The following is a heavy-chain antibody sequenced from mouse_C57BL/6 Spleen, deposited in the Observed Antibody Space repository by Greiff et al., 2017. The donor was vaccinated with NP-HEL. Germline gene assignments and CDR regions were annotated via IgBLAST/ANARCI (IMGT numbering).Heavy chain of an antibody. V-gene: IGHV1-54*01. D-gene: IGHD3-1*01. J-gene: IGHJ4*01. CDR3: ARSGDKYYAMDY. CDR2: INPGSGGT. CDR1: GYAFTNYL. Sequence: QVQLQQSGAELVRPGTSVKVSCKASGYAFTNYLIEWVKQRPGQGLAWIGVINPGSGGTNYNEKFKGKATLTADKSSSTAYMQLSSLTSEDSAVYFCARSGDKYYAMDYWGQGTSVTVSS.